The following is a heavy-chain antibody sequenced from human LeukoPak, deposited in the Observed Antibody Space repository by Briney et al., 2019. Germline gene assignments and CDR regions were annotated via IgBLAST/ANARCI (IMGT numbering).Heavy chain of an antibody. CDR1: GYTFTSYD. J-gene: IGHJ6*02. D-gene: IGHD3-3*01. CDR2: MNPNSGNT. Sequence: ASVKVSCKASGYTFTSYDINWVRQATGQGLEWMGWMNPNSGNTGYAQKFQGRVTMTRNTSISTAYMELSSLRSEDTAVYYCARGGQVPYDFWSGYYIAPFPAYYYYYGMDVWGQGTTVTVSS. CDR3: ARGGQVPYDFWSGYYIAPFPAYYYYYGMDV. V-gene: IGHV1-8*01.